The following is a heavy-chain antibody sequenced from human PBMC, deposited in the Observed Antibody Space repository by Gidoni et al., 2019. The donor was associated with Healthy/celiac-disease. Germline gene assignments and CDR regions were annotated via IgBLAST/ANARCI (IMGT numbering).Heavy chain of an antibody. J-gene: IGHJ3*02. V-gene: IGHV3-49*03. CDR3: TRVLYYDDSSGYCYPAFDI. Sequence: EVLLVESGGGVVQPGRSLRLSCTASGFTFGAYPMSWFRQVPGKGLEWVGFIRSKAYGGTTEYAASVKGRFTISIDDSKGIAYLQMNSLKTEDTAVYYCTRVLYYDDSSGYCYPAFDIWGEGTMVTVSS. CDR2: IRSKAYGGTT. CDR1: GFTFGAYP. D-gene: IGHD3-22*01.